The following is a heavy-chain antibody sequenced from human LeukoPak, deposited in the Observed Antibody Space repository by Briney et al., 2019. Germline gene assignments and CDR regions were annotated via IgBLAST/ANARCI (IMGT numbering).Heavy chain of an antibody. CDR2: MNHSGSA. D-gene: IGHD2-15*01. J-gene: IGHJ4*02. CDR3: ARDCSGGNCYSGVIDY. CDR1: GGSFSGYY. V-gene: IGHV4-34*01. Sequence: SETLSLTCAVYGGSFSGYYWTWIRQPPGKGLEWIGEMNHSGSANYNPSLKSRVTISVDTSKNQFSLRLTSVTAADAAVYYCARDCSGGNCYSGVIDYWAQGTLVTVSS.